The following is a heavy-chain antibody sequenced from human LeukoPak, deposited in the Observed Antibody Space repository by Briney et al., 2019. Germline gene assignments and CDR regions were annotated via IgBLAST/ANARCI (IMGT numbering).Heavy chain of an antibody. CDR1: GFTFDDYA. J-gene: IGHJ6*02. Sequence: PGRSLRLSCTASGFTFDDYAMTWVRQAPGKGLEWVGFIRGKAYGGTTEFAPSVKGRFTISRDDSKSIAYLQMNSLKTEDTAAYYCTTYDPSNYYGMDVWGQGTTVTVS. CDR2: IRGKAYGGTT. CDR3: TTYDPSNYYGMDV. D-gene: IGHD5-12*01. V-gene: IGHV3-49*04.